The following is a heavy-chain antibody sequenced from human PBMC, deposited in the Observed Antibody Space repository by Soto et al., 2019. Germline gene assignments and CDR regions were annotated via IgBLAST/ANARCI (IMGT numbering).Heavy chain of an antibody. CDR3: ARDLTLNYYDSSGYYGY. CDR2: ISAYNGDT. Sequence: SVKVSCKASGYTFTSYGISWGRQAPVQGLEWMGWISAYNGDTNYAQKLQGRVTMTTDTSTSTAYMELRSLRSDDTAVYYCARDLTLNYYDSSGYYGYWGQGTLVTVSS. J-gene: IGHJ4*02. D-gene: IGHD3-22*01. CDR1: GYTFTSYG. V-gene: IGHV1-18*01.